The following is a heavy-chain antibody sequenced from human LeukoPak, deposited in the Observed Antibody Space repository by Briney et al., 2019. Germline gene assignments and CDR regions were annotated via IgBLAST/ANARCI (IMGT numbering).Heavy chain of an antibody. CDR3: ARDGGYSGSYGDAFDI. CDR1: GYTFTSYY. D-gene: IGHD1-26*01. J-gene: IGHJ3*02. V-gene: IGHV1-46*01. CDR2: INPSGVST. Sequence: ASVKVSCKASGYTFTSYYMHWVRQAPGQGLEWMRIINPSGVSTSHAHKFQGRVTMTTNTCIRPAYLGLSSLRSEDTAVYYCARDGGYSGSYGDAFDIWGQGTMVTVSS.